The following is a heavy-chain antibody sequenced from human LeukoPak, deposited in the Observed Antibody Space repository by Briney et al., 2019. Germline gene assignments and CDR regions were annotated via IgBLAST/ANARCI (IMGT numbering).Heavy chain of an antibody. CDR3: ARAYYDILLGDV. V-gene: IGHV3-30*01. Sequence: GGSLRLSCAASGFIFSTYAMHWVRQAPGKGLEWVAVISYDGSNKYYADSVKGRFTISRDNSKDTLYLQMNSLRAEDTAVYYCARAYYDILLGDVWGQGTTVTVSS. J-gene: IGHJ6*02. CDR1: GFIFSTYA. CDR2: ISYDGSNK. D-gene: IGHD3-9*01.